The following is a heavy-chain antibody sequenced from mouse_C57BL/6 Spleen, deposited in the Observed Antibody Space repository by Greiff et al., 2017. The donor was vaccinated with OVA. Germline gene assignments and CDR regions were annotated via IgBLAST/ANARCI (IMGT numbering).Heavy chain of an antibody. CDR2: INPSTGGT. CDR3: ARGGSSDYAMDY. D-gene: IGHD3-1*01. CDR1: GYSFTGYY. Sequence: EVQLVESGPELVKPGASVKISCKASGYSFTGYYMNWVKQSPEKSLEWIGEINPSTGGTTYNQKFKAKATLTVDKSSSTAYMQLKSLTSEDSAVYYCARGGSSDYAMDYWGQGTSVTVSS. J-gene: IGHJ4*01. V-gene: IGHV1-42*01.